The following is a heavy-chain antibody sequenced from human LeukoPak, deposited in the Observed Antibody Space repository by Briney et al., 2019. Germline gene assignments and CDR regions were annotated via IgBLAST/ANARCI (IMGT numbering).Heavy chain of an antibody. D-gene: IGHD6-13*01. CDR3: ARLKGSWSIDY. CDR2: INRSGNT. CDR1: GYSISSGYY. Sequence: SETLSLTCAVSGYSISSGYYWGWTRQPPGKGLEWIGNINRSGNTYYHPSLKSRITISIDTSKNQFSLKVSSVTAADTAVYYCARLKGSWSIDYWGQGTLVTVSS. V-gene: IGHV4-38-2*01. J-gene: IGHJ4*02.